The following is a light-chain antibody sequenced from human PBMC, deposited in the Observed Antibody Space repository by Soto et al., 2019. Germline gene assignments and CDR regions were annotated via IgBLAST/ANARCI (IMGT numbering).Light chain of an antibody. Sequence: IQMTQSPSTLSGSVGDRVTITCRASQTISSWLAWYQQKPGKAPKLLIYKASSLESGVPSRFSGSGSGTEFTLTISSLQPDDFATYYCQQYNSYSAWTFGQGTK. CDR3: QQYNSYSAWT. CDR2: KAS. J-gene: IGKJ1*01. CDR1: QTISSW. V-gene: IGKV1-5*03.